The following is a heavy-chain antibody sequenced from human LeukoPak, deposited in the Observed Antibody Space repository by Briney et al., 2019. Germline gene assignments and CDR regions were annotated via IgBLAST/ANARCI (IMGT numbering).Heavy chain of an antibody. Sequence: GRSLRLSCAASGFTFSSYGMHWVRQAPGKGLEWVAVISYDGSNKYYADSVKGRFTISRDNSKNTLYLQMNSLRAEDTAVYYXXXXGGSSSWYFDYWGQGTLVXVXS. J-gene: IGHJ4*02. V-gene: IGHV3-30*03. CDR3: XXXGGSSSWYFDY. CDR1: GFTFSSYG. CDR2: ISYDGSNK. D-gene: IGHD6-13*01.